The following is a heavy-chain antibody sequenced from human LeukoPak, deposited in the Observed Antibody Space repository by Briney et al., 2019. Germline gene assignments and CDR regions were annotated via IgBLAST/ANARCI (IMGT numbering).Heavy chain of an antibody. D-gene: IGHD3-10*01. Sequence: GESLKISCKGSGYSFTSYWIGWVRQLPGKGLEWMGIIYPGDSDTRYSPSFQGQVTISADKSISTAYLQWSSLKASDTAIYYCARHITMVRGSDYYYYMDVWGKGTTVTISS. CDR1: GYSFTSYW. J-gene: IGHJ6*03. CDR2: IYPGDSDT. V-gene: IGHV5-51*01. CDR3: ARHITMVRGSDYYYYMDV.